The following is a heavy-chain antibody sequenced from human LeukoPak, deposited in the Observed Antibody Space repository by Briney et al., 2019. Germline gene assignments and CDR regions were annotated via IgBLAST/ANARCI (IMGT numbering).Heavy chain of an antibody. D-gene: IGHD3-22*01. V-gene: IGHV3-9*01. CDR3: ARRAGDYSHPYDY. CDR2: ISWNSGSI. J-gene: IGHJ4*02. Sequence: GGSLRLSCAASGFTFDDYAMHWVRQAPGKGLEWVSGISWNSGSIGYADSVKGRFTISRDNAKNSLYLQMNSLRAEDTAVYYCARRAGDYSHPYDYWGQGTLVTVSS. CDR1: GFTFDDYA.